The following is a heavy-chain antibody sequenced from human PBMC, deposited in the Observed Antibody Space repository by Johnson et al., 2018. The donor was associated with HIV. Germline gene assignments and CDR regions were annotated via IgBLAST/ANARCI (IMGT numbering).Heavy chain of an antibody. Sequence: QVQLVESGGGVVQPGRSLRLSCAASAFTFSSYGMHWVRQAPGKGLEWVAVIWYDGSNKFYADSVKGRFTISRDNSKNTLYLQMNSLRAEDTAVYYCANWAYYYGSGYAFDIWGQGTMVTVSS. CDR2: IWYDGSNK. D-gene: IGHD3-10*01. V-gene: IGHV3-33*06. J-gene: IGHJ3*02. CDR3: ANWAYYYGSGYAFDI. CDR1: AFTFSSYG.